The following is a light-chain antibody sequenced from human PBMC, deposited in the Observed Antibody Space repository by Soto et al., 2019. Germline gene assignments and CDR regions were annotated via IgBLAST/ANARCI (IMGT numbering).Light chain of an antibody. CDR1: ESVSRN. CDR3: QQYNSWPPIT. V-gene: IGKV3-15*01. CDR2: DAS. J-gene: IGKJ5*01. Sequence: EVVRTQSPATLSVSPVERATLFCRASESVSRNLAWYQQKPGQAPRLLIYDASTRATGIPDRFSGGGSGTEFTLTISSLQSEDIVVYYCQQYNSWPPITFGQGTRLEIK.